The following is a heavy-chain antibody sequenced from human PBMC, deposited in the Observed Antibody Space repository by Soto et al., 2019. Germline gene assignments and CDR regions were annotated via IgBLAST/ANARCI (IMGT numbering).Heavy chain of an antibody. CDR3: ARESNHYQDCFQN. Sequence: ASVKVSCKTSGYPFPSFEVHWIRQAPGQRPEWMGGISNAGSGNTKYSQKFQDRLTITGDKRATTVYMALSSLTSEDTATYYCARESNHYQDCFQNRGQVPHVTVSS. D-gene: IGHD2-21*02. J-gene: IGHJ4*02. CDR1: GYPFPSFE. V-gene: IGHV1-3*01. CDR2: ISNAGSGNT.